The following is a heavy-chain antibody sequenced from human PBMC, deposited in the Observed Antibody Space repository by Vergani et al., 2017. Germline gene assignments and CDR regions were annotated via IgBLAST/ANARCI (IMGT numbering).Heavy chain of an antibody. CDR3: AKGGIVGATTFYYYYYMDV. Sequence: EVQLLESGGGLVQPGGSLRLSCAASGFTFSSYAMSWVRQAPGKGLEWVSAISGSGGSTYYADSVKGRFTISRDNPKNTLYLQMNSLRAEDTAVYYCAKGGIVGATTFYYYYYMDVWGKGTTVTVSS. J-gene: IGHJ6*03. V-gene: IGHV3-23*01. CDR1: GFTFSSYA. D-gene: IGHD1-26*01. CDR2: ISGSGGST.